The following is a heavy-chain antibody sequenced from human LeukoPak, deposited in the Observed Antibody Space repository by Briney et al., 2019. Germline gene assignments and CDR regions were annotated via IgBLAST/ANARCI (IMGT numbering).Heavy chain of an antibody. J-gene: IGHJ4*02. D-gene: IGHD3-10*01. CDR1: GYTFTGYY. CDR2: INPNSAGT. CDR3: ARGAYYGSVFGYLDY. Sequence: ASVRLSCRTSGYTFTGYYTHWVRQAPGQGLEWMGWINPNSAGTNYAQKFQGRVTMSRDTSISTAYMELSSLRSDDTAVYYCARGAYYGSVFGYLDYWGEGTVAAVSS. V-gene: IGHV1-2*02.